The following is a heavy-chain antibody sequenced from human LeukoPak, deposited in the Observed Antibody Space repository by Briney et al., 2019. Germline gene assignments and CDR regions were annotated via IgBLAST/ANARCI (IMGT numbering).Heavy chain of an antibody. Sequence: SETLSLTCTVSGGSISSSSYYWGWIRQPPGKGLGWIGSIYYSGSTYYNPSLKSRVTISVDTSKNQFSLKLSSVTAADTAVYYCARPSSGWYYFDYWGQGTLVTVSS. CDR1: GGSISSSSYY. V-gene: IGHV4-39*01. J-gene: IGHJ4*02. CDR2: IYYSGST. D-gene: IGHD6-19*01. CDR3: ARPSSGWYYFDY.